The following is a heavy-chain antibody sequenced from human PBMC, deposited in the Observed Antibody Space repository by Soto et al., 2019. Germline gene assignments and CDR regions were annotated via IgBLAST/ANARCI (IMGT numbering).Heavy chain of an antibody. CDR3: ARRHLAVAVSPWFDP. CDR2: IDSSGEK. V-gene: IGHV2-26*01. J-gene: IGHJ5*02. D-gene: IGHD6-19*01. Sequence: QVTLKESGPVLVNPTETLTLRCTVSGLSITDSEMGVSWIRQPPGQPLEWLAHIDSSGEKSYMTFLKSRLAISKDTSKSQIVLTMTNMDPADTATYYCARRHLAVAVSPWFDPWGQGIPVTVSS. CDR1: GLSITDSEMG.